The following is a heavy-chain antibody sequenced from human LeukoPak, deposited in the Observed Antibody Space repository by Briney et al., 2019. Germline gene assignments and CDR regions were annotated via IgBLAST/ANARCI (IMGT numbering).Heavy chain of an antibody. V-gene: IGHV3-33*01. Sequence: RSLRLSCAASGFTFSSYGMHWVRQAPGKGLEWVAVIWYDGSNKYYADSVKGQFTISRDNSKNTLYLQMNSLRAEDTAVYYCARDYAGENWFDPWGQGTLVTVSS. D-gene: IGHD3-16*01. CDR2: IWYDGSNK. CDR1: GFTFSSYG. J-gene: IGHJ5*02. CDR3: ARDYAGENWFDP.